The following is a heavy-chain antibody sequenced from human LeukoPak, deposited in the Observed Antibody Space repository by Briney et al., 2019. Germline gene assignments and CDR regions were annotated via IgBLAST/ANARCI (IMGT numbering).Heavy chain of an antibody. D-gene: IGHD4-17*01. V-gene: IGHV3-23*01. CDR1: GFTFSSFA. J-gene: IGHJ3*02. CDR3: ARDPNGDYVGAFDN. CDR2: IRGSGGYT. Sequence: GGSLRLSCAASGFTFSSFAMTWVRQGPGKGLEWVSSIRGSGGYTYYADSVKGRFTISRDNSRNTLYLQLNSLRAEDTAVYYCARDPNGDYVGAFDNWGQGTMVTVSS.